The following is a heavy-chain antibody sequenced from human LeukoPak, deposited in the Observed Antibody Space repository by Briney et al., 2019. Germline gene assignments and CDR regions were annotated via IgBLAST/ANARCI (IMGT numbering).Heavy chain of an antibody. CDR3: ARLVVPAATEDWFDP. D-gene: IGHD2-2*01. J-gene: IGHJ5*02. Sequence: SETLSLTCTVSGGSIYNYYWYWIRQPPGKGLEWIGYIYYSGSTNYNPSLKSRVTISVDTSKNQFSLKLSSVTAADTAVYYCARLVVPAATEDWFDPWGQGTLVTVSS. V-gene: IGHV4-59*12. CDR1: GGSIYNYY. CDR2: IYYSGST.